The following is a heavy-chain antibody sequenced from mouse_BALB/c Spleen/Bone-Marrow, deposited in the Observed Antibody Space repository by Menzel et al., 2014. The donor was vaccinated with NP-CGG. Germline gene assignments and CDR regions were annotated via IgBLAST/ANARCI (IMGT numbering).Heavy chain of an antibody. Sequence: EVQLQQSGAELVKPGASIKLSCTASGFNIKDTYMHWVKQRPEQGLEWIGRIDLANGNTKYDPKFQGKATITADTSSNTAYLQLSSLTSEDTAVYYCASYYFGSSSFAYWGQGTMVTGSA. CDR3: ASYYFGSSSFAY. J-gene: IGHJ3*01. D-gene: IGHD1-1*01. CDR1: GFNIKDTY. CDR2: IDLANGNT. V-gene: IGHV14-3*02.